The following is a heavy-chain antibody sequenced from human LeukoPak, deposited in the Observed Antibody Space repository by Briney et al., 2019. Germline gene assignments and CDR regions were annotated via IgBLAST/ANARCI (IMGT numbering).Heavy chain of an antibody. CDR3: ARGSIRFLEWSQKYYFDY. CDR2: INPNSGGT. Sequence: ASVKVSCKASGGTFSSYAISWVRQAPGQGLEWMGWINPNSGGTNYAQKFQGRVTMTRDTSISTAYMELSRLRSDDTAVYYCARGSIRFLEWSQKYYFDYWGQGTLVTVSS. D-gene: IGHD3-3*01. J-gene: IGHJ4*02. CDR1: GGTFSSYA. V-gene: IGHV1-2*02.